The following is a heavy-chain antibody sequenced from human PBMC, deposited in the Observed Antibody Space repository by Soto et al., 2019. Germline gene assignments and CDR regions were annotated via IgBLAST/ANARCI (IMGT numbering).Heavy chain of an antibody. V-gene: IGHV3-11*01. J-gene: IGHJ6*02. CDR1: GFTFSDYY. CDR2: ISSSGSTI. D-gene: IGHD2-2*01. CDR3: ARPRRYCSSTSCYGYYYYGMDV. Sequence: VGSLRLSCAASGFTFSDYYMSWIRQAPGKGLEWVSYISSSGSTIYYADSVKGRFTISRDNAKNSLYLQMNSLRAEDTAVYYCARPRRYCSSTSCYGYYYYGMDVWGQGTTVTVSS.